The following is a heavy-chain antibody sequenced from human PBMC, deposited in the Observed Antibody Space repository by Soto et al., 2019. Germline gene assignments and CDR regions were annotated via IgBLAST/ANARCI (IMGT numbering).Heavy chain of an antibody. CDR2: IYYSGST. J-gene: IGHJ6*03. Sequence: PSETLSLTCTVSGGSISSYYWSWIRQPPGKGLEWIGYIYYSGSTNYDPSLKSRVTISVDTSKNQFSLKLSSVTAADTAVYYCARDRGGFHYYYMDVWGKGTTVTVSS. V-gene: IGHV4-59*01. CDR3: ARDRGGFHYYYMDV. CDR1: GGSISSYY. D-gene: IGHD3-10*01.